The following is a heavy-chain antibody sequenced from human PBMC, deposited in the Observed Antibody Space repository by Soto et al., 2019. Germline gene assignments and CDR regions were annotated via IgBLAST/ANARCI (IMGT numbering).Heavy chain of an antibody. D-gene: IGHD3-22*01. J-gene: IGHJ4*02. CDR2: VSSDGGLK. Sequence: QVQLVESGGGVVQPGRSLRLSCEASGFTFSSFGMHWVRQAPGKGLEWVAVVSSDGGLKYYAGSVKGRFTISRDNSKNTLYLQMNSLGAEDTAIYYCAKEYDSSGYGAFFDYWGQGALVTVSS. CDR1: GFTFSSFG. V-gene: IGHV3-30*18. CDR3: AKEYDSSGYGAFFDY.